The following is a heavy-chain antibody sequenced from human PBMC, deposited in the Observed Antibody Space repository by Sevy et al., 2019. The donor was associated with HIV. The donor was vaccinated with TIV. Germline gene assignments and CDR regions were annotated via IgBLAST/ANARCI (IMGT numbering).Heavy chain of an antibody. CDR2: ISSSSSYI. CDR1: GFTFSSYS. CDR3: ARQYCTGGVCPYGMDV. V-gene: IGHV3-21*01. J-gene: IGHJ6*02. Sequence: GGSLRLSCAASGFTFSSYSMNWVRQAPGKGLEWVSSISSSSSYIYYADSVKGGFTISRDNAKNSLYLQMNSLRAEDTAVYYCARQYCTGGVCPYGMDVWGQGTTVTVSS. D-gene: IGHD2-8*02.